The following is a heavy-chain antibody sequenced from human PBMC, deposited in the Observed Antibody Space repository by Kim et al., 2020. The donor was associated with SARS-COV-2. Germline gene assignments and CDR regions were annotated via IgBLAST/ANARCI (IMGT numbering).Heavy chain of an antibody. J-gene: IGHJ4*02. CDR1: GGSISSSSHY. CDR3: ASHTWRGPLDY. D-gene: IGHD3-3*01. CDR2: MYYSGST. V-gene: IGHV4-39*01. Sequence: SETLSLTCTVSGGSISSSSHYWGWIRQPPGKGLEFIGTMYYSGSTYYNPSLKSRVTISVDMSKNQFSLKLSSVTAADTAVYYCASHTWRGPLDYWGQGTLVTVSS.